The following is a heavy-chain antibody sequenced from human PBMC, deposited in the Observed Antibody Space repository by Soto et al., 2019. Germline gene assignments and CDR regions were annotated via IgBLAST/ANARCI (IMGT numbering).Heavy chain of an antibody. CDR3: ARAVGPFDY. J-gene: IGHJ4*02. CDR1: GFTFSTYG. CDR2: IWYDGSNK. Sequence: QVQLVESGGGVVQPGRSLRLSCAASGFTFSTYGMHWVRQAPGKGLEWVAVIWYDGSNKYYADSVKGRFTISRDNSQDMLNLQMNSLRAEDTAVYYCARAVGPFDYWGQGTLVTVSS. D-gene: IGHD3-16*01. V-gene: IGHV3-33*01.